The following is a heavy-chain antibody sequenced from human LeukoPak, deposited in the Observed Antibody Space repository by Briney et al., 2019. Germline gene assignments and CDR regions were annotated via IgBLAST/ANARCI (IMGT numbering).Heavy chain of an antibody. CDR2: IYYSGST. Sequence: SETLSLTCTVSGGSIGSYYWSWIRRPPGKGLEWIGYIYYSGSTNYNPSLKSRVTISVDTSKNQFSLKLSSVTAADTAVYYCARSECCSSTSCYEEAFDIWGQGTMVTVSS. D-gene: IGHD2-2*01. CDR3: ARSECCSSTSCYEEAFDI. V-gene: IGHV4-59*01. CDR1: GGSIGSYY. J-gene: IGHJ3*02.